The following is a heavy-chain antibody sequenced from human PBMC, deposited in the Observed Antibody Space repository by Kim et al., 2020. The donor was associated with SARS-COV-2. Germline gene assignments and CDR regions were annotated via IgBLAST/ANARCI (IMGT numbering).Heavy chain of an antibody. CDR2: IYYSGST. Sequence: SETLSLTCTVSGGSISSYYWSWIRQPPGKGLEWIGYIYYSGSTNYNPSLKSRVTISVDTSKNQFSLKLSSVTAADTAVYYCARGYYDSSGYCLDYWGQGTLVTVSS. J-gene: IGHJ4*02. CDR1: GGSISSYY. D-gene: IGHD3-22*01. CDR3: ARGYYDSSGYCLDY. V-gene: IGHV4-59*01.